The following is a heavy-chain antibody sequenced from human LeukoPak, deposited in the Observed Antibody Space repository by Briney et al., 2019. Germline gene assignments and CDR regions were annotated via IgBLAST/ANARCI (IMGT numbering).Heavy chain of an antibody. CDR1: GGSISSSSYY. CDR3: ARGTREWLLFDY. CDR2: IYYSGST. D-gene: IGHD3-3*01. J-gene: IGHJ4*02. Sequence: LETLSLTCTVSGGSISSSSYYWGWIRQPPGKGLEWIGSIYYSGSTYYNPSLKSRVTISVDTSKNQFSLKLSSVTAADTAVYYCARGTREWLLFDYWGQGTLVTVSS. V-gene: IGHV4-39*01.